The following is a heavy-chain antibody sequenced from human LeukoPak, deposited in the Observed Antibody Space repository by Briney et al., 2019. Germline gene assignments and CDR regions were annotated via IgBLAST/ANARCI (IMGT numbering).Heavy chain of an antibody. CDR2: ISSSSSYI. V-gene: IGHV3-21*01. D-gene: IGHD4-17*01. Sequence: GGSLRLSCAASGFTFSSYSMNWVRQAPGKGLECVSSISSSSSYIYYADSVKGRFTISRDNAKNSLYLQMNSLRAEDTAVYYCARNSPTVTTLGNWGQGTLVTVSS. CDR3: ARNSPTVTTLGN. J-gene: IGHJ4*02. CDR1: GFTFSSYS.